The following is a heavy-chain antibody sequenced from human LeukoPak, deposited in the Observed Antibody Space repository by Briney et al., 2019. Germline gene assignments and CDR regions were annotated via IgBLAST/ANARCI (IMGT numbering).Heavy chain of an antibody. J-gene: IGHJ6*02. CDR1: GYTFTGYY. V-gene: IGHV1-2*02. CDR2: INPNSGGT. Sequence: PKASVKVSCKASGYTFTGYYMHWVRQAPGQGLEWMGWINPNSGGTNYAQKFQGRVTMTRDTSISTAYMELSRLRSDDTAVYYCASFSRSAAAGTKAKYYYGMDVWGQGTTVTVSS. CDR3: ASFSRSAAAGTKAKYYYGMDV. D-gene: IGHD6-13*01.